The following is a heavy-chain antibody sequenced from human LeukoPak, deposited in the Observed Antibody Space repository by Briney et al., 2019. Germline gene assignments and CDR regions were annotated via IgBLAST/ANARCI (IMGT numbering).Heavy chain of an antibody. CDR2: IFYSGST. Sequence: SETLSLTCTVSGGSISTSNYYWGWIRQPSGKGLEWIGNIFYSGSTYYSPSVKSRVTISLDTSRNQFSLKLNSVTAADTAVYYCARVYLGSSPTRYYYYYYYMDVWGKGTTVTVSS. J-gene: IGHJ6*03. V-gene: IGHV4-39*07. CDR1: GGSISTSNYY. D-gene: IGHD1-26*01. CDR3: ARVYLGSSPTRYYYYYYYMDV.